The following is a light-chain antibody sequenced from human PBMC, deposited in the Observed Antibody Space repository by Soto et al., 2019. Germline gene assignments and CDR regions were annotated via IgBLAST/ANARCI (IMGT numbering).Light chain of an antibody. Sequence: QSALTQPASVSGSPGQSITISCTGTSSDVGSYNLVSWYQQHPGKAPKLMILEDNKRPSGVSNRFSGSKSGNTASLTISGLQAEDEAAYYCCSYAGSSTFVIFGGGTKLTVL. CDR2: EDN. CDR1: SSDVGSYNL. CDR3: CSYAGSSTFVI. V-gene: IGLV2-23*02. J-gene: IGLJ2*01.